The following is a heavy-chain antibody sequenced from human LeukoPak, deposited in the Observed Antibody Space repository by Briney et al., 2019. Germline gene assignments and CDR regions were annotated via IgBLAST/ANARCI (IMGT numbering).Heavy chain of an antibody. CDR1: GFTFSSYA. Sequence: PGRSLRLSCAASGFTFSSYAMHWVRQAPGKGLERVSGISGSGGSTYYADSVKGRFTISRDNSKNTLYLQMNSLRAEDTAVYYCAKGIVVGAPLPRIPLKYYFDYLGQGTLVTVSS. J-gene: IGHJ4*02. CDR2: ISGSGGST. D-gene: IGHD1-26*01. V-gene: IGHV3-23*01. CDR3: AKGIVVGAPLPRIPLKYYFDY.